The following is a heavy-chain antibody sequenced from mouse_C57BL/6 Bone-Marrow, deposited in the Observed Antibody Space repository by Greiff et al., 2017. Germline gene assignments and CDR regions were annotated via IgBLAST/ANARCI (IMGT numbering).Heavy chain of an antibody. D-gene: IGHD2-4*01. V-gene: IGHV8-8*01. Sequence: QVTLKVSGPGILQPSQTLSLTFSFSGFSLSTFGMGVGWIRQPSGKGLEWLAHIWWDDDKYYNPALKSRLTISKDTSKNQVFLKIANVDTADTATYYCAPTGIYYDYDGGFAYWGQGTLVTVSA. J-gene: IGHJ3*01. CDR1: GFSLSTFGMG. CDR2: IWWDDDK. CDR3: APTGIYYDYDGGFAY.